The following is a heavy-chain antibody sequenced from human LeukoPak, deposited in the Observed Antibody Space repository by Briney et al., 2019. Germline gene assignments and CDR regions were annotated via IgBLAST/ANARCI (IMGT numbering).Heavy chain of an antibody. CDR1: GFTFSSYG. D-gene: IGHD6-13*01. CDR2: IWYDGSNK. J-gene: IGHJ4*02. V-gene: IGHV3-33*08. Sequence: GGSLRLSCAASGFTFSSYGMHWVRQAPGKGLEWVAVIWYDGSNKYYADSVKGRFTISRDNSKNTLYLQMNSLRAEDTAVYYCARDSASRIAAAGTGVRWGQGTLVTVSS. CDR3: ARDSASRIAAAGTGVR.